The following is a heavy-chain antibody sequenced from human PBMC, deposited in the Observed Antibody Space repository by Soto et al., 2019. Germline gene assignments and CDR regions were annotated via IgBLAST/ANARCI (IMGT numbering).Heavy chain of an antibody. CDR3: ARGDYYYDSSGALYYYGMDV. J-gene: IGHJ6*02. D-gene: IGHD3-22*01. CDR1: GGTFSSYA. Sequence: SVKVSCKASGGTFSSYAISWVRQAPGQGLEWMGGIIPIFGTANYAQKFQGRVTITADESTSTAHMELSSLRSEDTAVYYCARGDYYYDSSGALYYYGMDVWGQGTTVTVSS. V-gene: IGHV1-69*13. CDR2: IIPIFGTA.